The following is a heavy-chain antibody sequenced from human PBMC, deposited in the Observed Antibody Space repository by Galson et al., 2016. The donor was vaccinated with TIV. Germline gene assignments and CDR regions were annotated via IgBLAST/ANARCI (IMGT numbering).Heavy chain of an antibody. V-gene: IGHV3-9*01. CDR2: ISSNSVYL. D-gene: IGHD5-18*01. J-gene: IGHJ6*02. Sequence: SLRLSCAASGFTFGDYGMHWVRQSPGKGLEWVSGISSNSVYLGYADSVKGRFTISRDNAKNSLYLQMNSLRVEDTAFYYCTKASGYSYGSPQDYYYGMDVWGQGTMVTVSS. CDR3: TKASGYSYGSPQDYYYGMDV. CDR1: GFTFGDYG.